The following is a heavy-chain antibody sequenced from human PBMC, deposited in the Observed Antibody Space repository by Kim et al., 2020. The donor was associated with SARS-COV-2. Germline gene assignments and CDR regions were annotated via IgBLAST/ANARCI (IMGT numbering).Heavy chain of an antibody. V-gene: IGHV3-23*01. Sequence: SVKGRLTISRDNSKNTLYLQMNSLSAEDTAVYYCAKDVLRFLEWLPDFDHWGQGTLVTVSS. CDR3: AKDVLRFLEWLPDFDH. J-gene: IGHJ4*02. D-gene: IGHD3-3*01.